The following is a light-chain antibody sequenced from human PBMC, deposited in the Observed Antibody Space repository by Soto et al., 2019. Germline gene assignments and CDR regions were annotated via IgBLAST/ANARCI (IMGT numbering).Light chain of an antibody. Sequence: QSVLTQPASVSGSPGQSITISCTGTSSDVGGYNYVSWYQQHPGKAPKLMIYEVSNRPSGVSNRFSGSKSDNTASLTISGLQAEDEADYYCSSYTSSTTLVVFGGGNKLTVL. V-gene: IGLV2-14*01. J-gene: IGLJ2*01. CDR1: SSDVGGYNY. CDR3: SSYTSSTTLVV. CDR2: EVS.